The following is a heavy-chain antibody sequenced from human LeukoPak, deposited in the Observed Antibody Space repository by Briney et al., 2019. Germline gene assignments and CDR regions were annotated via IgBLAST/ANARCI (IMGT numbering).Heavy chain of an antibody. CDR2: ISSSSSTI. CDR3: ARVTMVQGVIITSGYFDY. V-gene: IGHV3-48*02. D-gene: IGHD3-10*01. CDR1: GFTFSSYS. J-gene: IGHJ4*02. Sequence: PGGPLRLSCAASGFTFSSYSMNWVRQAPGKGLEWVSYISSSSSTIYYADSVKGRFTISRDNAKNSLYLRMNSLRDEDTAVYYCARVTMVQGVIITSGYFDYWGQGTLVTVSS.